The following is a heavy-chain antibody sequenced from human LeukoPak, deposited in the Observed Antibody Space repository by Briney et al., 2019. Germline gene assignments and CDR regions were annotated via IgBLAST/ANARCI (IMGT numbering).Heavy chain of an antibody. CDR3: AKEGHYYDSSGYTRSVWYFDL. J-gene: IGHJ2*01. CDR1: GFTFSSYG. CDR2: ISYDGSNK. Sequence: GRSLRLSCAASGFTFSSYGMHWVRQAPGKGLEWVAVISYDGSNKYYADSVKGRFTISRDNSKNTLYLQMNSLRAEDTAVYYCAKEGHYYDSSGYTRSVWYFDLWGRGTLVTVSS. D-gene: IGHD3-22*01. V-gene: IGHV3-30*18.